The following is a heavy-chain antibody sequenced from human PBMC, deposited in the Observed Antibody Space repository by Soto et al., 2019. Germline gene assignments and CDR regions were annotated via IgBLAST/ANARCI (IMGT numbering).Heavy chain of an antibody. CDR2: IYPGDSDT. V-gene: IGHV5-51*01. J-gene: IGHJ4*02. CDR3: AIMQITTVSRYFDY. CDR1: GYSFTSYW. Sequence: GEAVKISCGCFGYSFTSYWIGWVRQMTGKGLEWMGIIYPGDSDTRYSPSFQGQVTISADKSISAAYLQWSSLKASDTAMYYCAIMQITTVSRYFDYWGQGTLVTVSS. D-gene: IGHD4-4*01.